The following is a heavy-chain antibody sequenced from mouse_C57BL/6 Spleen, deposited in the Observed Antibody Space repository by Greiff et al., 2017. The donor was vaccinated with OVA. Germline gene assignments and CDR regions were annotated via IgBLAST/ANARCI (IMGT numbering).Heavy chain of an antibody. Sequence: EVMLVESGGGLVQPGESLKLSCESNEYEFPSHDMSWVRKTPEKRLELVAAINSDGGSPYYPDTMERRFILSRDNTKKTLYLQMSSLRSEDTALYYCARHSNQGFYWYFDVWGTGTTVTVSS. CDR1: EYEFPSHD. V-gene: IGHV5-2*01. D-gene: IGHD2-5*01. CDR2: INSDGGSP. J-gene: IGHJ1*03. CDR3: ARHSNQGFYWYFDV.